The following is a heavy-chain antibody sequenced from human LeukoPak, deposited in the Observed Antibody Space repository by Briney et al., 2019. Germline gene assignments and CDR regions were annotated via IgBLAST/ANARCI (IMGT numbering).Heavy chain of an antibody. V-gene: IGHV3-23*01. J-gene: IGHJ4*02. CDR2: ISGSGGSL. CDR3: AKLMDSLDAWGSFRFSFDS. D-gene: IGHD3-16*02. Sequence: GGSLRLSCAASGFTFSSYALSWVRLAPGKGLDWVSTISGSGGSLYYADSVRGRFTISRDNSKNTLYLQMNSLRAEDTAVYYCAKLMDSLDAWGSFRFSFDSWGQGTLVTVSS. CDR1: GFTFSSYA.